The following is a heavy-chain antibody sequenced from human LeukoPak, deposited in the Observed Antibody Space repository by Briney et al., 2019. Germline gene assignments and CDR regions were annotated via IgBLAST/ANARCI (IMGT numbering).Heavy chain of an antibody. J-gene: IGHJ4*02. CDR1: GFTFSTYA. CDR3: ARALIGYYFDY. V-gene: IGHV3-23*01. D-gene: IGHD2-8*01. Sequence: GGPLRLSCAASGFTFSTYAISWVRQAPGKGLEWVSGVSGSGDNTYYADSVKGRFTVSRDNSKSTVYLQMNSLRAEDTAVYYCARALIGYYFDYWGQGTLVTVSS. CDR2: VSGSGDNT.